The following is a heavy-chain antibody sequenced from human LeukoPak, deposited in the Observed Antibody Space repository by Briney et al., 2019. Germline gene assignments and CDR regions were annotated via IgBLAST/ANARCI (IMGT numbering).Heavy chain of an antibody. V-gene: IGHV3-30*02. CDR3: AKPAYSSSWT. CDR1: GVTFSSYS. J-gene: IGHJ4*02. CDR2: IRYDGSNK. D-gene: IGHD6-13*01. Sequence: GGSLRLSCAASGVTFSSYSMNWVRQAPGKGLEWVAFIRYDGSNKYYADSVKGRFTISRDNSKNTLYLQMNSLRAEDTAVYYCAKPAYSSSWTWGQGTLVTVSS.